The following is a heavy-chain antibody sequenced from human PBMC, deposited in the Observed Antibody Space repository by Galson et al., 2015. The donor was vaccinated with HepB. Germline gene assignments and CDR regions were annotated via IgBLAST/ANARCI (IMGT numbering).Heavy chain of an antibody. CDR2: IKGKTDGGTT. J-gene: IGHJ4*02. CDR1: GFTFSNAW. D-gene: IGHD3-10*01. Sequence: SLRLSCAASGFTFSNAWMSWVRQAPGKGLEWVGRIKGKTDGGTTDYAAPVKGRFTISRDDSKNTLYLQMNSLKTEDTAVYYCTPIGGSYSLVVDTTPDYWGQGTLVTVSS. V-gene: IGHV3-15*01. CDR3: TPIGGSYSLVVDTTPDY.